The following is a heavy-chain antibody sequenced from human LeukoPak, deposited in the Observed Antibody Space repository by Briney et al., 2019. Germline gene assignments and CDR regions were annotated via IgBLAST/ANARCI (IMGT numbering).Heavy chain of an antibody. CDR2: ISSSSSYI. Sequence: GGSLRLSCAASGFTFSSYSMNWVRQAPGKGLEWVSSISSSSSYIYYADSVKGRFTISRDNAKNSLYLQMNSLRAEDTAVYYCAREGDGTYYYYGMDVWGQGTTVTVSS. V-gene: IGHV3-21*01. CDR3: AREGDGTYYYYGMDV. J-gene: IGHJ6*02. CDR1: GFTFSSYS. D-gene: IGHD1-26*01.